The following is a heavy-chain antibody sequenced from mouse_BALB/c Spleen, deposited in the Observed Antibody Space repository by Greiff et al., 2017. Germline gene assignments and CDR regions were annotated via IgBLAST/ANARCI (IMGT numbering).Heavy chain of an antibody. J-gene: IGHJ4*01. CDR1: GFTFSSYT. CDR2: ISNGGGST. Sequence: EVNVVESGGGLVQPGGSLKLSCAASGFTFSSYTMSWVRQTPEKRLEWVAYISNGGGSTYYPDTVKGRFTISRDNAKNTLYLQMSSLKSEDTAMYYCARQGGLGRSYYAMDYWGQGTSVTVSS. CDR3: ARQGGLGRSYYAMDY. V-gene: IGHV5-12-2*01. D-gene: IGHD4-1*01.